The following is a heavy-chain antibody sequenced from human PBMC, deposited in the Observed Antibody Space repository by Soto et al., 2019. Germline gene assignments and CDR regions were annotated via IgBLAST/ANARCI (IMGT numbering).Heavy chain of an antibody. V-gene: IGHV1-24*01. CDR2: FDPEDGET. CDR1: GYTLTELS. Sequence: ASVKVSCKVSGYTLTELSTHWVRQAPGKGLEWMGGFDPEDGETIYAQKFQGRVTMTEDTSTDTAYMELSSLRSEDTAVYYCATSSVLMVYATNYYYGMDVWGQGTTVTVSS. J-gene: IGHJ6*02. D-gene: IGHD2-8*01. CDR3: ATSSVLMVYATNYYYGMDV.